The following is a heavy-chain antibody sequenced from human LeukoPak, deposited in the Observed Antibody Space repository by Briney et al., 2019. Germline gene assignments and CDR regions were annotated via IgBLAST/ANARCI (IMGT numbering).Heavy chain of an antibody. Sequence: GGSLRLSCAASGFTFSNYWMSWVRQAPGKGLEWVANIKEDGSEKYYVDSLKGRFTISRDNAKNSLYLQMNILRAEDTAVYYCARDSSGRGWYPDFWGQGTLVTVSS. CDR3: ARDSSGRGWYPDF. V-gene: IGHV3-7*01. CDR1: GFTFSNYW. J-gene: IGHJ4*02. D-gene: IGHD6-19*01. CDR2: IKEDGSEK.